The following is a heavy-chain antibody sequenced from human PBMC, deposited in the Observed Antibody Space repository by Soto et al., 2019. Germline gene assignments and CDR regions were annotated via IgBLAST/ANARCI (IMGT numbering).Heavy chain of an antibody. CDR1: GFTFSSYG. V-gene: IGHV3-33*01. Sequence: GGSLSLSCAASGFTFSSYGMHWVRQAPGKGLEWVAVIWYDGSNKYYADSVKGRFTISRDNSKNTLYLQMNSLRAEDTAVYYCALLPFAFDYGDYYGMDVWGQGTTVIVSS. D-gene: IGHD4-17*01. CDR2: IWYDGSNK. CDR3: ALLPFAFDYGDYYGMDV. J-gene: IGHJ6*02.